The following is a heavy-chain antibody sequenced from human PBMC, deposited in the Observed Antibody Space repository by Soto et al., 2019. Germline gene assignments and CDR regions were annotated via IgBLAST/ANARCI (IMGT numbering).Heavy chain of an antibody. CDR2: ISWQSGSI. V-gene: IGHV3-9*01. J-gene: IGHJ4*02. Sequence: EVQLVESGGGLAQLGRSLRLCCAASGFIVDDYAMHWVRQAPGKGLEWVSGISWQSGSIRYADSVKGRFTISRDNAKNSLYLQMNSLRVEDTALYYCAKDMFSSSSDATFDYWGQGILVTVSS. D-gene: IGHD6-6*01. CDR1: GFIVDDYA. CDR3: AKDMFSSSSDATFDY.